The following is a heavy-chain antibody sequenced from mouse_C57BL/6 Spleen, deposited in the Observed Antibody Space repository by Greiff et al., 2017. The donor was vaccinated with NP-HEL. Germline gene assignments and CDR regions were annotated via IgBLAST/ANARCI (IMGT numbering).Heavy chain of an antibody. CDR3: ARLYSPAY. V-gene: IGHV3-6*01. J-gene: IGHJ3*01. CDR1: GYSITSGYY. CDR2: ISYDGSN. Sequence: ESGPGLVKPSQSLSLTCSVPGYSITSGYYWNWIRQFPGNKLEWMGYISYDGSNNYNPSLKNRISITRDTSKNQFFLKLNSVTTEDTATYYCARLYSPAYWGQGTLVTVSA.